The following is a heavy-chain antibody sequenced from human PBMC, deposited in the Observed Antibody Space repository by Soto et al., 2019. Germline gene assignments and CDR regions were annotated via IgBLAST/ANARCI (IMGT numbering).Heavy chain of an antibody. CDR2: IYHSGST. Sequence: QVQLQESGPGLVKPSGTLSLTCAVSGGSISSSNWWSWVRQPPGKGLEWIGEIYHSGSTNYNPSLKSRVTISVDQSKTQFSLRLSSVTAADTAVHYCVRRGATVPMDVWGQGTTVTVSS. CDR3: VRRGATVPMDV. J-gene: IGHJ6*02. V-gene: IGHV4-4*02. CDR1: GGSISSSNW. D-gene: IGHD1-26*01.